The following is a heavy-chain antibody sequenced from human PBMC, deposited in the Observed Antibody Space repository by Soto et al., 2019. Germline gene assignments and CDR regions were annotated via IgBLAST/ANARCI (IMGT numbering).Heavy chain of an antibody. Sequence: QVQLVESGGDLVKPGGSLRLSCAASGFSMSDHFMSWIRQAPGKGLEWVSYISDSDRGSATQYGDSVKGRFTISRDNAKNSLYLQRNSLRVEDTAVYYCARESWANHDYWGQGTLVTVSS. D-gene: IGHD3-10*01. CDR1: GFSMSDHF. CDR2: ISDSDRGSAT. V-gene: IGHV3-11*01. J-gene: IGHJ4*02. CDR3: ARESWANHDY.